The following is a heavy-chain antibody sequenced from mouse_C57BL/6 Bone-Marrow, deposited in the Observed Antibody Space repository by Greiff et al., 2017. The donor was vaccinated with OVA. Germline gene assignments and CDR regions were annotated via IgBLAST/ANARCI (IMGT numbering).Heavy chain of an antibody. D-gene: IGHD1-1*01. CDR3: AREPTVGYYFDY. CDR1: GYTFTDYN. CDR2: INPNNGGT. Sequence: EVQLQQSGPELVKPGASVKIPCKASGYTFTDYNMDWVKQSHGKSLEWIGDINPNNGGTIYNQKFKGKATLTVDKSSSTAYMELRSLTSEDTAVYYCAREPTVGYYFDYWGQGTTLTVSS. V-gene: IGHV1-18*01. J-gene: IGHJ2*01.